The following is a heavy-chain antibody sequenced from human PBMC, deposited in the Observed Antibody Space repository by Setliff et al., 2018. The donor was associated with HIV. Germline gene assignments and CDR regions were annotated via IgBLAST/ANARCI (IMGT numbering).Heavy chain of an antibody. CDR2: INHSGST. Sequence: PSETLSLTCAVYGGSFSGYYWSWIRQPPGKGLEWIGEINHSGSTNYNPSLKSRVTISVDTSKNQFSLKLSAVTAADTAVYYCARDSNYSHSSGYYLEYWGQGTLVTVSS. D-gene: IGHD3-22*01. CDR1: GGSFSGYY. J-gene: IGHJ4*02. CDR3: ARDSNYSHSSGYYLEY. V-gene: IGHV4-34*01.